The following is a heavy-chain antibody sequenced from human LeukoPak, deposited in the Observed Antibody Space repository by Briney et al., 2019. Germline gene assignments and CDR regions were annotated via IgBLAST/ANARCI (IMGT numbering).Heavy chain of an antibody. V-gene: IGHV4-39*07. D-gene: IGHD3-9*01. CDR3: ARDPYYILTGYSDY. J-gene: IGHJ4*02. Sequence: PSETLSLTCTVSGGSITSTSYYWGWIRQPPGKGLEWIGSIYYSGSTYYNPSLKSRVTISVATSKNQFSLKLGSVTAADTAVYYCARDPYYILTGYSDYWGQGTLVTVSS. CDR1: GGSITSTSYY. CDR2: IYYSGST.